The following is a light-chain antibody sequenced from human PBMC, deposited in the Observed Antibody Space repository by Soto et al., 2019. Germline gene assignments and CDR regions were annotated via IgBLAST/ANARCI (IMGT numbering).Light chain of an antibody. CDR1: SSDVGGYDY. V-gene: IGLV2-14*01. Sequence: SVLTQPRSVSGSPGQSVTISCTGTSSDVGGYDYVSWYQQHPGTAPKLILYEVNNRPSGVSNRFSGSKSGNTASLIISGLQTEDEANYYCSAYTTSNTLIFGTGTKVTVL. CDR3: SAYTTSNTLI. CDR2: EVN. J-gene: IGLJ1*01.